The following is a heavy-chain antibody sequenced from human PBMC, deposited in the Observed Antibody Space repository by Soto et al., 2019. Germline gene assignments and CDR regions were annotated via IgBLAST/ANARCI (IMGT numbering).Heavy chain of an antibody. D-gene: IGHD1-26*01. J-gene: IGHJ3*02. V-gene: IGHV1-69*13. Sequence: SVKVSCKASGGTFSSYSITWVRQAPGQGLEWMGGIIPILGSANYAQNFQDRVTITADESTSTTYMELSSLRSEDAAVYYCASRERVDAFDIWGQGTMVTVSS. CDR1: GGTFSSYS. CDR3: ASRERVDAFDI. CDR2: IIPILGSA.